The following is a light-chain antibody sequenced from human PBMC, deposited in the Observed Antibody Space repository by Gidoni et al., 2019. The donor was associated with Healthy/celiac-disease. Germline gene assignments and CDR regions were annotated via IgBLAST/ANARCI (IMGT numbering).Light chain of an antibody. CDR1: QSVSSSY. V-gene: IGKV3-20*01. Sequence: EIVLTQSPGTLSLSPGERATLSCRASQSVSSSYLAWYQQKPGHAPMLLIYGASSRATGIPDRFSGSGSGTDFTLTISRLEPEDFAVYYCQQYGSSRWTFGQGTKVEIK. CDR2: GAS. CDR3: QQYGSSRWT. J-gene: IGKJ1*01.